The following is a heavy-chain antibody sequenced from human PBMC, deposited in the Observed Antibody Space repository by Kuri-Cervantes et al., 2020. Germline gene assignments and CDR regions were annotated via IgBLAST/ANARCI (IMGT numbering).Heavy chain of an antibody. V-gene: IGHV4-38-2*01. CDR1: GYSISSGYY. J-gene: IGHJ5*02. D-gene: IGHD2-15*01. Sequence: GSLRLSCAASGYSISSGYYWGWIRQPPGKGLEWIGSIYHSGSTYYNPSLKSRVTISVDTSKNQFSLKLSSVTATDTAIYYCARGGYCSGGSCYPFDPWGQGTLVTVSS. CDR3: ARGGYCSGGSCYPFDP. CDR2: IYHSGST.